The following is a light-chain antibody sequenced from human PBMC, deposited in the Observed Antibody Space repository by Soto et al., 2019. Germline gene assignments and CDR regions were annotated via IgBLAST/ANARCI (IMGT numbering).Light chain of an antibody. CDR3: CSYAGSSNV. J-gene: IGLJ1*01. V-gene: IGLV2-14*01. CDR1: SSDVGSYNF. CDR2: EVS. Sequence: QSVLTQPASVSGSPGQSITISCTGTSSDVGSYNFVSWYQHYPGKAPKLVIYEVSNRPSGISNRFSGSKSGNTASLTISGLQAEDEADYYCCSYAGSSNVFGTGTKLTVL.